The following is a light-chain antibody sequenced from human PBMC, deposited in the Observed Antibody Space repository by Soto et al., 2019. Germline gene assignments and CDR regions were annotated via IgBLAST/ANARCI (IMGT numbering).Light chain of an antibody. CDR2: DAS. CDR1: QTISGH. Sequence: EILMTQSPATLSVSPGERATLSCRASQTISGHLAWFQQKPGQAPRLLIYDASTRATDVPDRFNGSGSGTEFTLTISSLQSEDFAVYTCQQCKLWPWTFGQGTNVEI. V-gene: IGKV3-15*01. CDR3: QQCKLWPWT. J-gene: IGKJ1*01.